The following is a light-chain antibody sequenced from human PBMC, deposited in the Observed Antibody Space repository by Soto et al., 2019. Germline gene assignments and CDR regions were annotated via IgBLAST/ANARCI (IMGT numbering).Light chain of an antibody. J-gene: IGLJ3*02. CDR3: SSSAGTNSLVL. CDR1: SSDIGGYNS. V-gene: IGLV2-8*01. Sequence: QSVLTQPPSASGSPGQSVTISCTGTSSDIGGYNSVSWYQQHPGKAPKLMIYEVNKRPLGVPERFTGSKSGNTACLTVSGLQADDESDYYCSSSAGTNSLVLFGGGTKVTVL. CDR2: EVN.